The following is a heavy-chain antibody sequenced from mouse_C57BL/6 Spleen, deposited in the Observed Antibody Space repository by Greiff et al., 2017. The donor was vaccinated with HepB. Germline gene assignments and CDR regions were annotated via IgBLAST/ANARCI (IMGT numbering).Heavy chain of an antibody. CDR1: GFTFSSYA. D-gene: IGHD4-1*01. J-gene: IGHJ2*01. CDR3: TRDRVGRNYFDY. Sequence: EVKVEESGEGLVKPGGSLKLSCAASGFTFSSYAMSWVRQTPEKRLAWVAYISSGGDYIYYADTVKGRFTISRDNARNTLYLQMSSLKSEDTAMYYCTRDRVGRNYFDYWGQGTTLTVSS. CDR2: ISSGGDYI. V-gene: IGHV5-9-1*02.